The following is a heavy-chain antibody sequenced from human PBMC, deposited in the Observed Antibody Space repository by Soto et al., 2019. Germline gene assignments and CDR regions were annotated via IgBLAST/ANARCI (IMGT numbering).Heavy chain of an antibody. Sequence: PSETLSLTCAFSGDSVTSNYLTWIRQSPEKVLEWIGYMHYTGFSFHNPSLKSRVAMSVDTSKNEFSLQLSSVTAADTAVYYCAREAVDILTGPHSGYFDYWGQGTLVTVSS. V-gene: IGHV4-59*02. D-gene: IGHD3-9*01. CDR2: MHYTGFS. J-gene: IGHJ4*02. CDR1: GDSVTSNY. CDR3: AREAVDILTGPHSGYFDY.